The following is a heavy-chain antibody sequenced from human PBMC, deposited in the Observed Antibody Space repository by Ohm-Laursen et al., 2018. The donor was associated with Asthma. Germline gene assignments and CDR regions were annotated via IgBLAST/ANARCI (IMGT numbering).Heavy chain of an antibody. CDR2: IIPIFGTA. D-gene: IGHD2-2*01. CDR3: ARDQLLSLRWFDP. J-gene: IGHJ5*02. V-gene: IGHV1-69*01. Sequence: GSSVKVSCKASGGTFSSYAISWVRQAPGQGLEWMGGIIPIFGTANYAQKFQGRVTITADESTSTAYMELSSPRSDDTAVYYCARDQLLSLRWFDPWGQGTLVTVSS. CDR1: GGTFSSYA.